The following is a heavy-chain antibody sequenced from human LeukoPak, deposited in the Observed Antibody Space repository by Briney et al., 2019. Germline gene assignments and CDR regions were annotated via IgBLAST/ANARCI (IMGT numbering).Heavy chain of an antibody. CDR3: ARVLVATIRRVLIVAHAFDI. CDR1: RGSIRTSGYY. Sequence: SETLSLTCTVSRGSIRTSGYYWGWIRQPPGKGLEYFASVDSGGNAYYNPSLQSRVTISADTSKNQFSLKLSSVTAADTAVYYCARVLVATIRRVLIVAHAFDIWGQGTMVTVSS. CDR2: VDSGGNA. V-gene: IGHV4-39*07. D-gene: IGHD5-12*01. J-gene: IGHJ3*02.